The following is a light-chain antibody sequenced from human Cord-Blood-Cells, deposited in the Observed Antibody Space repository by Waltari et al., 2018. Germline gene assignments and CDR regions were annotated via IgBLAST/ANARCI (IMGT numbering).Light chain of an antibody. CDR2: QDS. CDR3: QAWDSSTAWV. V-gene: IGLV3-1*01. CDR1: KLGDKY. J-gene: IGLJ3*02. Sequence: SYELTQPPSVSVSPGQTASITCSGDKLGDKYACWYQQKPGQSPVLVIYQDSKRPSGLPARFSGSNSGNTATLTISGTQAMDAADYYCQAWDSSTAWVFGGGTKLTVL.